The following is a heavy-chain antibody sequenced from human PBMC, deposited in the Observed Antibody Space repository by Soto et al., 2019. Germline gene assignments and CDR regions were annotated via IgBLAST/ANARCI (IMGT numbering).Heavy chain of an antibody. V-gene: IGHV1-2*02. J-gene: IGHJ3*02. D-gene: IGHD5-18*01. CDR3: ARPLVDTRDAFDI. Sequence: ASVKVSCKASGYTFTGYYMHWGRQAPGQGLEWMGWINPNSGGTNYAQKFQGRVTMTRDTSISTAYMELSRLRSDDTAVYYCARPLVDTRDAFDIWGQGTMVTVSS. CDR2: INPNSGGT. CDR1: GYTFTGYY.